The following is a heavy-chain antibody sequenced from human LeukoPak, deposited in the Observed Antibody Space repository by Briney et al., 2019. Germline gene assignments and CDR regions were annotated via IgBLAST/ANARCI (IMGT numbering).Heavy chain of an antibody. D-gene: IGHD6-13*01. CDR1: GYTFTSYA. CDR2: INTNTGNP. Sequence: ASVKVSCKASGYTFTSYAMNWVRQAPGQGLEWMGWINTNTGNPTYAQGFTGRFVFSLDTSVSTAYLQISSLKAEDAAVYYCARDEEAAAGNRWFDPWGQGTLVTVSS. CDR3: ARDEEAAAGNRWFDP. J-gene: IGHJ5*02. V-gene: IGHV7-4-1*02.